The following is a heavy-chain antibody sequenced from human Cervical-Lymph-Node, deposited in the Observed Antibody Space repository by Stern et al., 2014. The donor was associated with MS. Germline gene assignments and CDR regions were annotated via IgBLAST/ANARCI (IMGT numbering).Heavy chain of an antibody. Sequence: QMVQSGADVKKPGSSVKGSCTASGDTFINFGISWVRQAPGHGLEWMGGFIPLFGTTEYAQKFQGRVTISADESATTVYMELSGLRSEDTAVYYCARDNDDNGMDVWGQGTTVTVTS. V-gene: IGHV1-69*01. CDR2: FIPLFGTT. J-gene: IGHJ6*02. D-gene: IGHD1-1*01. CDR3: ARDNDDNGMDV. CDR1: GDTFINFG.